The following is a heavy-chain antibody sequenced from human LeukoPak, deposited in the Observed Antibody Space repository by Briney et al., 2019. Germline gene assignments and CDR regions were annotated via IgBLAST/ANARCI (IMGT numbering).Heavy chain of an antibody. CDR1: GYTFTGYY. J-gene: IGHJ4*02. D-gene: IGHD1-1*01. CDR2: INPNSGGT. CDR3: ARAPGYGAAYYFDY. V-gene: IGHV1-2*02. Sequence: ASVKVSCKASGYTFTGYYMHWVRQAPGQGLEWMGWINPNSGGTNYAQKFQGRVTMTWDTSISTAYMELSSLRSDDTAVYYCARAPGYGAAYYFDYWGQGTLVTVSS.